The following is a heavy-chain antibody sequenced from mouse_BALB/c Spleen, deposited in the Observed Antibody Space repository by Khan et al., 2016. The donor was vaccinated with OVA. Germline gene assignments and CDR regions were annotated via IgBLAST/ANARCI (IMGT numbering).Heavy chain of an antibody. Sequence: VELVESGPGLVAPSQSLSITCTISGFSLTNYGVHWVRQPPGKGLEWLVVIWSDGSTTYNSALKSRLTISKDNSKSQVFLKMNSLQTDHTAVYFCARQPYYHYNIMDYWGQGTSVTVSS. J-gene: IGHJ4*01. V-gene: IGHV2-6-1*01. CDR2: IWSDGST. CDR3: ARQPYYHYNIMDY. CDR1: GFSLTNYG. D-gene: IGHD2-10*01.